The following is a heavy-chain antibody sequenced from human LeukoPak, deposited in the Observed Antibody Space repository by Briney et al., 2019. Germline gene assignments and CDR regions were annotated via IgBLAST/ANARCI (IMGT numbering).Heavy chain of an antibody. CDR3: ARPLEGYNFPGESGV. V-gene: IGHV7-4-1*02. D-gene: IGHD5-24*01. CDR1: GYIFARYA. J-gene: IGHJ4*02. Sequence: ASVKVSCKASGYIFARYAIQWVRQAPGQGLEWMGWINTDTGEPTYAQGFTGRFVFSLDTSVSTAFLQITGLKAEDTAVYYCARPLEGYNFPGESGVWGQGTLLTVSS. CDR2: INTDTGEP.